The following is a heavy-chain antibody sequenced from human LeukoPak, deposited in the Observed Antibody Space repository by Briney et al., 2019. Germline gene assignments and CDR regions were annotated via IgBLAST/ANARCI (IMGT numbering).Heavy chain of an antibody. V-gene: IGHV1-3*01. D-gene: IGHD3-16*01. CDR2: INAGNGNT. J-gene: IGHJ4*02. CDR1: GYTFTAYA. CDR3: AREALRGLAPDY. Sequence: ASVKVSCKASGYTFTAYAMHWVRQAPGQRLEWMGWINAGNGNTKYSQKFQGRVTITRDTSASTAYMELSSPRSEDTAVYYCAREALRGLAPDYRGQGTLVIVSS.